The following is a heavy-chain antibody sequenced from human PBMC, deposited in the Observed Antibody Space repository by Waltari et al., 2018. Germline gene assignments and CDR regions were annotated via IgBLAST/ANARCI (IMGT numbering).Heavy chain of an antibody. J-gene: IGHJ4*02. CDR2: IYYSGST. V-gene: IGHV4-39*02. D-gene: IGHD6-13*01. CDR3: ARDSSCPDY. Sequence: QLQLQESGPGLVKPSETLSLTCTVSGGSIHSSSYYWAWIRQPPGKGLEWIGSIYYSGSTYYNPSLKSRVTVSVDASKNQFSLKLSSVTAADTAVYYCARDSSCPDYWGQGTLVTVSS. CDR1: GGSIHSSSYY.